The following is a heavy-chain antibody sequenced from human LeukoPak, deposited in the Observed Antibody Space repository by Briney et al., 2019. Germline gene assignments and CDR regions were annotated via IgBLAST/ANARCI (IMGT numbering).Heavy chain of an antibody. CDR1: GGSVSSYY. D-gene: IGHD7-27*01. J-gene: IGHJ4*02. CDR2: IYYSGST. Sequence: SETLSLTCTVSGGSVSSYYLSRIRQPPGKGLEWIGYIYYSGSTNYSPSLKSRVTISVDTSKNQFSLKLSSVTAADTAVYYCARGWGYFDSWGQGTLVTVSS. V-gene: IGHV4-59*08. CDR3: ARGWGYFDS.